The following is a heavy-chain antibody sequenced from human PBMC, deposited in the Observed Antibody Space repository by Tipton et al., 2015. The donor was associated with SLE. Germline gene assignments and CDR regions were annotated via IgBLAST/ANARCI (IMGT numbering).Heavy chain of an antibody. CDR3: AREGGGPPASFDY. Sequence: SLRLSCAASGFTFSDYYMSWICQAPGKGLEWVSYISSSSSYTNYADSVKGRFTISRDNAKNSLYLQMCSLRADDTAVYYCAREGGGPPASFDYWGQGTLVTVSS. D-gene: IGHD2-2*01. CDR2: ISSSSSYT. V-gene: IGHV3-11*06. CDR1: GFTFSDYY. J-gene: IGHJ4*02.